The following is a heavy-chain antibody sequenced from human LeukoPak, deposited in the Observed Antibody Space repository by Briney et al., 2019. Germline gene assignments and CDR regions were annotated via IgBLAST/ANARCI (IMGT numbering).Heavy chain of an antibody. CDR3: ARTPGLYYMDV. CDR1: GFIFSSYG. Sequence: GGSLRLSCAASGFIFSSYGMHWVRQAPGKGLEWVAVISYDGSDKYYADSVKGRFTISRDNSKNTLYLQMNSLRAEDTAVYYCARTPGLYYMDVWGKGTTVTVSS. J-gene: IGHJ6*03. CDR2: ISYDGSDK. V-gene: IGHV3-30*19.